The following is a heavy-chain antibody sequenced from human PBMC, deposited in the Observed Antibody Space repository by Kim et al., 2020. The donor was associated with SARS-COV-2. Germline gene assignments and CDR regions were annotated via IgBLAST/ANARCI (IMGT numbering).Heavy chain of an antibody. Sequence: SETLSLTCAVYGGSFSGYYWSWIRQPPGKGLEWIGEINHSGSTNYNPSLKSRVTISVDTSKNQFSLKLSSVTAADTAVYYCARKKGHIGVVTAISGGNY. CDR1: GGSFSGYY. CDR3: ARKKGHIGVVTAISGGNY. V-gene: IGHV4-34*01. D-gene: IGHD2-21*02. J-gene: IGHJ4*01. CDR2: INHSGST.